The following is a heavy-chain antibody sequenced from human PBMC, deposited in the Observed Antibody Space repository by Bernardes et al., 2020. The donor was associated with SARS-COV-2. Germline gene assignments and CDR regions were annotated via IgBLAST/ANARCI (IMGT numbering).Heavy chain of an antibody. V-gene: IGHV3-48*02. Sequence: GGSLRLSRGASGFFFRNYSMNWVRQAPGKGLEWVSFISSGPGTIYYADSVKGRFTISRDDAKNSLFLQMNSLTDEDTAIYYCARDRRYNYGYFDIWGQGALVSVSS. J-gene: IGHJ4*02. D-gene: IGHD5-18*01. CDR1: GFFFRNYS. CDR2: ISSGPGTI. CDR3: ARDRRYNYGYFDI.